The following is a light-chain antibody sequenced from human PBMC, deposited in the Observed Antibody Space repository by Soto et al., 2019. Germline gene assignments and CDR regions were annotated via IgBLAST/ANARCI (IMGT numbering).Light chain of an antibody. CDR3: CSFAAGKTYV. J-gene: IGLJ1*01. CDR2: EGG. V-gene: IGLV2-23*01. CDR1: SSDVGTYNL. Sequence: QSALTQPASVSGTPGQTIALSCTGTSSDVGTYNLVSWYQQHPGKAPKLLISEGGKRPSGVSDRFSGSKSGNTASLTISGLQAEDEADYYCCSFAAGKTYVFGTGTKVTVL.